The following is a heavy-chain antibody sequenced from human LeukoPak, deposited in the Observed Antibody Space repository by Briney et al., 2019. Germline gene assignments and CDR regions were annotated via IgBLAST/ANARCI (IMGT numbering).Heavy chain of an antibody. Sequence: ASVKVSCKASGYTFTTYGISWVRQAPGQGLEWMGWISGYNANANYAQKLQGRLTMTTDTSTSTAYMELRSLRSDDTAVYYCARGDYGDSVSIDYWGQGSLVTVSS. CDR3: ARGDYGDSVSIDY. V-gene: IGHV1-18*01. J-gene: IGHJ4*02. CDR1: GYTFTTYG. CDR2: ISGYNANA. D-gene: IGHD4-17*01.